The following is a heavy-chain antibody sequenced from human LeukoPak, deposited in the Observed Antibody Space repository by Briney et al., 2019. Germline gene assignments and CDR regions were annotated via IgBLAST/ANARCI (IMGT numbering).Heavy chain of an antibody. CDR2: MNPNSGNT. CDR3: ARSVVVPATDAFDI. CDR1: GYTFTSYD. V-gene: IGHV1-8*01. J-gene: IGHJ3*02. Sequence: GASVKVSCKASGYTFTSYDINWVRQATGQGLEWMGWMNPNSGNTGYAQKFQGRVTMTRNTSISTAYMELSSLRSEDTAVYYCARSVVVPATDAFDIWGQGTMVTVSS. D-gene: IGHD2-2*01.